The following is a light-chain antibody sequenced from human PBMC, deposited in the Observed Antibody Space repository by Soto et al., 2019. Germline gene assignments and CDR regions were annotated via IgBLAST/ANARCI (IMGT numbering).Light chain of an antibody. CDR1: SSDVGGYNY. Sequence: QSALTQPASVSGSPGQSITISCTGTSSDVGGYNYVSWYQQYPGKAPKLMIYDVSNRPSGVSNRCSGSKSGNTASLTISGLQAEDEADYYCSSYTRTNTYVFGTGTKLTVL. CDR3: SSYTRTNTYV. CDR2: DVS. V-gene: IGLV2-14*01. J-gene: IGLJ1*01.